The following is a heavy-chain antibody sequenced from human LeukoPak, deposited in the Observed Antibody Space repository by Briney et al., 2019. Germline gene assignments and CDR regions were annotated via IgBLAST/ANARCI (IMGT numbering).Heavy chain of an antibody. J-gene: IGHJ4*02. CDR1: GFTFSDRY. D-gene: IGHD6-19*01. CDR2: TRNKANSYTT. V-gene: IGHV3-72*01. Sequence: GGSLRLSCAASGFTFSDRYVDWVRQAPGKGLEWVGRTRNKANSYTTEYAASVKGRFTISRDDLKNSVYLQMNSLKTEDTAVYYCVRAIYDSGWFSDYWGQGTLVTVSS. CDR3: VRAIYDSGWFSDY.